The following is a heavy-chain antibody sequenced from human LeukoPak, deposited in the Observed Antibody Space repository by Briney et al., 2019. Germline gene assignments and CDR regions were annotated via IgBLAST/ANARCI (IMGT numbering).Heavy chain of an antibody. CDR3: ARILTGRYYFDY. D-gene: IGHD1-1*01. Sequence: SGPALVKPTQTFTLTGTFSGCSLSTSGMCVSWIRQPPGKALEWLARIDWDDDKYYSTSLKTRLTISKDTSKNQVVLTMTNMDPVDTATYYCARILTGRYYFDYWGQGTLVTVSS. CDR2: IDWDDDK. V-gene: IGHV2-70*11. J-gene: IGHJ4*02. CDR1: GCSLSTSGMC.